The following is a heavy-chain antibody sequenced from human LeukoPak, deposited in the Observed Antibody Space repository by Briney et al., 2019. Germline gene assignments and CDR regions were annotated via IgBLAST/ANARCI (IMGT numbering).Heavy chain of an antibody. J-gene: IGHJ3*02. CDR2: IYYSGST. CDR3: ARDEGFGYCSSTSCYRGLGGAFDI. Sequence: SETLSLTCTVPGGSISSGGYYWSWIRQHPGKGLEWIGYIYYSGSTYYNPSLKSRVTISVDTSKNQFSLKLSSVTAADTAVYYCARDEGFGYCSSTSCYRGLGGAFDIWGQGTMVTVSS. CDR1: GGSISSGGYY. D-gene: IGHD2-2*02. V-gene: IGHV4-31*03.